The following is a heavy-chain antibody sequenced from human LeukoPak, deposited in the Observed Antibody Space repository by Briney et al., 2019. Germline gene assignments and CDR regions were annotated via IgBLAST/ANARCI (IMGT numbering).Heavy chain of an antibody. V-gene: IGHV3-66*01. Sequence: GGSLRLSCAASEFSVGSNYMTWVRQAPGKGLEWVSLIYSGGSTYYADSVKGRFTISRDNSKNTLYLQMNSLRAEDTAVYYCARGPPRYYYYYYYMDVWGKGTTVTVSS. D-gene: IGHD6-25*01. CDR2: IYSGGST. CDR1: EFSVGSNY. CDR3: ARGPPRYYYYYYYMDV. J-gene: IGHJ6*03.